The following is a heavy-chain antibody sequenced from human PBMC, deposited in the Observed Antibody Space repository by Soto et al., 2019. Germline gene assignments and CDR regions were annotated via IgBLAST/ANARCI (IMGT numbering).Heavy chain of an antibody. Sequence: PGGSLRLSCTAYGFNTRFYSMSWVCQTPGKGLEWVAALSRSGGATYYADSVRGRFTISRDASKDTLYLQMSNLRAEHTALLECSNAAMSTIRNAYAPWAQGTPVTASP. CDR2: LSRSGGAT. J-gene: IGHJ5*02. D-gene: IGHD1-1*01. CDR3: SNAAMSTIRNAYAP. V-gene: IGHV3-23*01. CDR1: GFNTRFYS.